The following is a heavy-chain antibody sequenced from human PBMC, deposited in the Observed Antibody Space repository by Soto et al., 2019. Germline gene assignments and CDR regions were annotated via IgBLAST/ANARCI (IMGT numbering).Heavy chain of an antibody. V-gene: IGHV3-9*01. CDR1: GFTFDDYA. Sequence: GGSLRLSCAASGFTFDDYAMHWVRQAPGKGLEWVSGISWNSGSIGYADSVKGRFTISRDNAKNSLYLQMNSLRAEDTALYYCAKDIVDYYGSGSGRYYYYYMDVWGKGTTVTVSS. CDR3: AKDIVDYYGSGSGRYYYYYMDV. J-gene: IGHJ6*03. D-gene: IGHD3-10*01. CDR2: ISWNSGSI.